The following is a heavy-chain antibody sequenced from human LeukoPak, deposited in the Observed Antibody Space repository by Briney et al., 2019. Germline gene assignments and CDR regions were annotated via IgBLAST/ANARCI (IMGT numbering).Heavy chain of an antibody. J-gene: IGHJ4*02. V-gene: IGHV4-59*01. CDR2: IYYSGST. Sequence: SETLSLTCTVSGGSISSYYWSWIRQPPGKGLEWIGYIYYSGSTNYNPSLKSRVTISVDTSKNQFSLKLSSVTAADTAVYYCARDGDYGDLDYWGQGTLATVSS. CDR1: GGSISSYY. CDR3: ARDGDYGDLDY. D-gene: IGHD4-17*01.